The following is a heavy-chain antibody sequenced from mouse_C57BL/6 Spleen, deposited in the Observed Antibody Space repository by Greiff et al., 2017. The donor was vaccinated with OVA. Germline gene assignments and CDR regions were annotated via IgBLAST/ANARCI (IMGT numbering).Heavy chain of an antibody. CDR3: ARPFTTVVARGYFDV. D-gene: IGHD1-1*01. J-gene: IGHJ1*03. CDR1: GYTFTSYW. V-gene: IGHV1-59*01. CDR2: IDPSDSYT. Sequence: QVQLQQPGAELVRPGTSVKLSCKASGYTFTSYWMHWVKQRPGQGLEWIGVIDPSDSYTNYNQKFKGKATLTVDTSSSTAYMQLSSLTSEDSAVYYCARPFTTVVARGYFDVWGTGTTVTVSS.